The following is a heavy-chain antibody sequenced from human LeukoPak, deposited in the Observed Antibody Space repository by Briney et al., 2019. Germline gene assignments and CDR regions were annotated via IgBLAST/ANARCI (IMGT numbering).Heavy chain of an antibody. CDR2: IHYSGNT. CDR3: ARGVGEYCSGGSCYPFDY. D-gene: IGHD2-15*01. CDR1: GGSISTYY. V-gene: IGHV4-59*12. Sequence: SETLSLTCTVSGGSISTYYWSWIRQPPGKGLEWIGHIHYSGNTNYNASLTSRVTISVDTSKNQFSLKLSSVTAADTAVYYCARGVGEYCSGGSCYPFDYWGQGTLVTVSS. J-gene: IGHJ4*02.